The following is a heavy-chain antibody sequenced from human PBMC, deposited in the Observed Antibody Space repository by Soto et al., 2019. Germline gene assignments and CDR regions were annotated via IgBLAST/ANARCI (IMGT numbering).Heavy chain of an antibody. J-gene: IGHJ3*02. CDR3: AREKPLEAFDI. V-gene: IGHV4-59*01. CDR2: IYYSGST. Sequence: SETLSLTCTVSGGSISGYYWNWIRQPPGKGLEWIGYIYYSGSTNYNPSLKSRVTISVDTSKNQFSLKLSSVTAADTAVYYCAREKPLEAFDIWGHGTMVTVSS. CDR1: GGSISGYY. D-gene: IGHD1-1*01.